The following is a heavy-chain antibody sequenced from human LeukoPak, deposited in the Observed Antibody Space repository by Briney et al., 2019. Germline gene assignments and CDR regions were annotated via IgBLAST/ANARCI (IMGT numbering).Heavy chain of an antibody. CDR1: GFTISSNY. CDR2: IYSGGST. CDR3: AREVCLDY. D-gene: IGHD3-10*02. Sequence: GGSLRLSCAASGFTISSNYMSWVRQAPGKGLEWVSVIYSGGSTYYSDAVKGRFTISRHNSKNTLYLQMNSQRAEDTAVYNCAREVCLDYWGQGTLVTVSS. V-gene: IGHV3-53*01. J-gene: IGHJ4*02.